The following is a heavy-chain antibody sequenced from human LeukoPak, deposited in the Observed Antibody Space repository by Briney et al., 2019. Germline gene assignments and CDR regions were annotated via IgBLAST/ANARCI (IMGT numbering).Heavy chain of an antibody. V-gene: IGHV3-49*04. CDR3: ARGGFNYGY. Sequence: PGGSLRLSCTASGFTFGDYAMSWVRQAPGKGLEWVGFIRSKAYGGTTEYAASVKGRFTISRDDSKSIAYLQMNSLKTEDTAVYYCARGGFNYGYWGQGALVTVSS. CDR1: GFTFGDYA. D-gene: IGHD5-18*01. CDR2: IRSKAYGGTT. J-gene: IGHJ4*02.